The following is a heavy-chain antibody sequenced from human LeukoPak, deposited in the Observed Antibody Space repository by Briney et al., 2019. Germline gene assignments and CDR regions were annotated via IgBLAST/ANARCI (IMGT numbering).Heavy chain of an antibody. V-gene: IGHV1-2*02. D-gene: IGHD3-16*02. CDR3: ARDIERFDYVWGSYRYMDY. CDR2: INPNSGGT. J-gene: IGHJ4*02. CDR1: GYTFIAYY. Sequence: ASVKVSCKASGYTFIAYYVHWVRRAPGQGLEWMGWINPNSGGTNYAQNFQGRVTMTRDTSISTAYMELSRLRSDDTAVYFCARDIERFDYVWGSYRYMDYWGQGTLVTVSS.